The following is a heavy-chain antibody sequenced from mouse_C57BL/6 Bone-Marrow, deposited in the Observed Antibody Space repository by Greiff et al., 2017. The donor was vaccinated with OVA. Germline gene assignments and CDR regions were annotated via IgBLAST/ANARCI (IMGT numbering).Heavy chain of an antibody. J-gene: IGHJ3*01. Sequence: VQLQESGAELARPGASVKLSCKASGYTFTSYGISWVKQRTGQGLEWIGEIYPRSGNTYYNEKFKGKATLTADKSSSTAYMELRSLTSEDSAVYFCASPSNWEGEPLFAYWGQGTLVTVSA. CDR2: IYPRSGNT. V-gene: IGHV1-81*01. CDR1: GYTFTSYG. D-gene: IGHD4-1*01. CDR3: ASPSNWEGEPLFAY.